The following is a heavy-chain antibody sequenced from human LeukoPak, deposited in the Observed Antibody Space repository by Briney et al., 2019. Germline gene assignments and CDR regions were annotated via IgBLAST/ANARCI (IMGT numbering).Heavy chain of an antibody. J-gene: IGHJ4*02. Sequence: SETLSHTCTVSGGSVSSSNYYWSWIRQPPGKGLEWVGFFSYNVHSNYNPSLKSRITISVDTSKNQFSLRLSSVTAADTAIYYCARVPAGGTGPDYWGQGTLVSVSS. V-gene: IGHV4-61*01. D-gene: IGHD6-13*01. CDR2: FSYNVHS. CDR1: GGSVSSSNYY. CDR3: ARVPAGGTGPDY.